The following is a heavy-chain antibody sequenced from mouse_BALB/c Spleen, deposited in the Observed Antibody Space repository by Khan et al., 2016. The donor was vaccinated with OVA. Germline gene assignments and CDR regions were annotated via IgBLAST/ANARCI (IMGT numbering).Heavy chain of an antibody. CDR1: GFSLTSYG. CDR2: IWAGGST. CDR3: TRLEDI. V-gene: IGHV2-9*02. J-gene: IGHJ2*01. D-gene: IGHD1-3*01. Sequence: QVQLKESGPGLVAPSQSLSITCTVSGFSLTSYGVHWVRQPPGKGLEWLGVIWAGGSTNYTSALMSRLSISKDNSKSQVFLKMNSRQTDDTAMYYCTRLEDIGGQGTTLTVSS.